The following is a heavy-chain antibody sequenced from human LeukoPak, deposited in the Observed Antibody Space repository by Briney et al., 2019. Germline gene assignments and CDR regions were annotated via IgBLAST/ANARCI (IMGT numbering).Heavy chain of an antibody. D-gene: IGHD4-17*01. CDR1: GGSFSGYY. CDR2: INHSGST. CDR3: ASSYGDYFFFDY. J-gene: IGHJ4*02. V-gene: IGHV4-34*01. Sequence: SETLSLTCAVYGGSFSGYYWSWIRQPPGKGLELIGEINHSGSTNYNPSLKSRVTISVDTSKNQFSLKLSSVTAADTAVYYCASSYGDYFFFDYWGQGALVTVSS.